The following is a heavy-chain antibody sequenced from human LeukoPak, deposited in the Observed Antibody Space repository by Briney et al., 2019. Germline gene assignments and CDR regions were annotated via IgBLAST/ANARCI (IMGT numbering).Heavy chain of an antibody. CDR1: GFTFSSYA. CDR2: ISGSGGST. CDR3: AKPTYSSSWQSYYFDY. Sequence: GGSLRLSCAASGFTFSSYAMSWVHQAPGKGLEWVSAISGSGGSTYYADSVKGRFTISRDNSKNTLYLQMNSLRAEDTAVYYCAKPTYSSSWQSYYFDYWGQGTLVTVSS. V-gene: IGHV3-23*01. J-gene: IGHJ4*02. D-gene: IGHD6-13*01.